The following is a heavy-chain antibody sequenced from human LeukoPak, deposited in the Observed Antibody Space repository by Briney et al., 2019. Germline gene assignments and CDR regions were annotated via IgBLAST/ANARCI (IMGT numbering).Heavy chain of an antibody. J-gene: IGHJ3*02. CDR3: TTNDAFDI. V-gene: IGHV3-15*01. Sequence: GGSLRLSCAASGFTFSNAWMNWVRQAPGKGLEWVGRIKTKTDGDTTDYAAPVKGRFTISRDDSKNTLYLQMNSLKTEDTAMYYCTTNDAFDIWGQGTAVTVS. CDR2: IKTKTDGDTT. CDR1: GFTFSNAW.